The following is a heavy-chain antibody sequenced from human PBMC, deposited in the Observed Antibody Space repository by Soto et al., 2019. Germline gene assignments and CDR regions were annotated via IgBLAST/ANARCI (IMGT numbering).Heavy chain of an antibody. J-gene: IGHJ6*02. CDR2: ISYDGSNK. CDR3: AKALVGANYYYYGMDV. Sequence: PGGSLRLSCAASGITFSSYGMHWVRQAPGKGLEWVAVISYDGSNKYYADSVKGRFTISRDNSKNTLYLQMNSLRAEDTAVYYCAKALVGANYYYYGMDVWGQGTTVTVSS. D-gene: IGHD1-26*01. V-gene: IGHV3-30*18. CDR1: GITFSSYG.